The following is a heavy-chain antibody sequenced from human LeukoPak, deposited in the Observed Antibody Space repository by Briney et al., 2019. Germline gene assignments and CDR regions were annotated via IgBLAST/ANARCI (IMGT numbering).Heavy chain of an antibody. V-gene: IGHV4-61*02. CDR2: IYSSGST. CDR1: SGSISSGTYY. D-gene: IGHD4-23*01. Sequence: SETLSLTCTVSSGSISSGTYYWSWIRQPAGKGLEWIGRIYSSGSTNYNPSLRSRVTISIDTSKNQFSLKLSSVTAADTAVYYCARGYGGKGDYWGQGTLVTVSS. J-gene: IGHJ4*02. CDR3: ARGYGGKGDY.